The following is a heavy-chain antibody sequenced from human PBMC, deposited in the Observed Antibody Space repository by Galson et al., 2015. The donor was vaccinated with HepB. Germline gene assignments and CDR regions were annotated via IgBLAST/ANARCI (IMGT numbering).Heavy chain of an antibody. J-gene: IGHJ4*02. CDR2: ISYDGRNK. D-gene: IGHD7-27*01. Sequence: SLRLSCAASRFTFSKYAIHWVRQAPVKGLEWVAVISYDGRNKYYADSVKGRFTISRDNSKNRLYLQMNSLRAEDTAVYYCARDPWGGKFVRGRQGTFDYWGQGTLVTVSS. CDR1: RFTFSKYA. CDR3: ARDPWGGKFVRGRQGTFDY. V-gene: IGHV3-30*04.